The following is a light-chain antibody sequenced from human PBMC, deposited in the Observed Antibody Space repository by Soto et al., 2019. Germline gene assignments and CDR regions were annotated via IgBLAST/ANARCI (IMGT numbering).Light chain of an antibody. CDR3: QQYGTAPWT. CDR2: GAY. CDR1: QSVINSY. J-gene: IGKJ1*01. V-gene: IGKV3-20*01. Sequence: EVVLTQSPGTLSLSSGERATLSCRASQSVINSYLAWYQQKPGQAPRLLLYGAYNRATGIPDRFSGSGSGTDFTLTISRLEPEDFAVYYCQQYGTAPWTFGQGTKEDI.